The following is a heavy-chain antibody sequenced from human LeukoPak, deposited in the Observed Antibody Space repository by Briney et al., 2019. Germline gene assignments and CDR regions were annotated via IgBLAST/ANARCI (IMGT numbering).Heavy chain of an antibody. Sequence: ASVKVSCKASGYTFTSYGISWVRKAPGQGLEWMGWISAYNGNTNYAQKLQGRVTMTTDTSTSTAYMELRSLRSDDTAVYYCARLAIVGITGTTKVDYWGQGTLVTVSS. CDR1: GYTFTSYG. CDR3: ARLAIVGITGTTKVDY. D-gene: IGHD1-7*01. CDR2: ISAYNGNT. V-gene: IGHV1-18*01. J-gene: IGHJ4*02.